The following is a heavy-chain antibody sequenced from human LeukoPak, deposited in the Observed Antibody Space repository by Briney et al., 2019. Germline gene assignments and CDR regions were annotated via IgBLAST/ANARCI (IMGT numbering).Heavy chain of an antibody. J-gene: IGHJ4*02. CDR1: GYSFTSYW. Sequence: GESLKISCKGSGYSFTSYWIGWVRQMPGKGLEWMGIIYPGGSDTRHSPSFQSQVTISADKSISTAYLQWSSLKASDTAMYYCARQKVTAFFDYWGQGTLVTVSS. CDR2: IYPGGSDT. V-gene: IGHV5-51*01. D-gene: IGHD2-21*02. CDR3: ARQKVTAFFDY.